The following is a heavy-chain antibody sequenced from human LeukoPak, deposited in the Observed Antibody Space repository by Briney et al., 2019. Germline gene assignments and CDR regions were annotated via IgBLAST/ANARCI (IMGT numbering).Heavy chain of an antibody. CDR3: ARGLTRGYCSSTSCFRNPYNWFDP. J-gene: IGHJ5*02. Sequence: SETLSLTCAVYGGSFSGYYWSWIRQSRGKGLEWIGENNHSGSTNYNPSLKSRVTISVDTSKNQFSLKLSSGTAADTAVYYCARGLTRGYCSSTSCFRNPYNWFDPWGQGTLVTVSS. CDR1: GGSFSGYY. V-gene: IGHV4-34*01. CDR2: NNHSGST. D-gene: IGHD2-2*01.